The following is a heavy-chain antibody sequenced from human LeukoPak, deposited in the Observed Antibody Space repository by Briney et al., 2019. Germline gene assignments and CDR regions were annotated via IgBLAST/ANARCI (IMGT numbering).Heavy chain of an antibody. CDR1: GGSIFSYY. V-gene: IGHV4-59*01. CDR2: IYYSGST. CDR3: ARGSFYSGWYVDY. Sequence: SETLSLTCTVSGGSIFSYYWSWIRQPPGKGLEWIGYIYYSGSTNYNPSLKSRVTISVDTPKNQFSLKLSSVTAADTAVYYCARGSFYSGWYVDYWGEGTLVTVSS. D-gene: IGHD6-19*01. J-gene: IGHJ4*02.